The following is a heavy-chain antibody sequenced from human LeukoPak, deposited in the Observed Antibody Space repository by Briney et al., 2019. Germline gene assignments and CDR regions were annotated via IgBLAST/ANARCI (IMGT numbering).Heavy chain of an antibody. D-gene: IGHD4-17*01. J-gene: IGHJ4*02. V-gene: IGHV3-23*01. CDR2: ISGSGGST. CDR3: APERRTVTTNGY. CDR1: GFTFSSYA. Sequence: GGSLRLSCAASGFTFSSYAMSWFRQAPGKGLEGVSAISGSGGSTYYADSVKGRFTISRDNSKNTLYLKINSLSAEDTAVYSCAPERRTVTTNGYWGQGTLVTVSS.